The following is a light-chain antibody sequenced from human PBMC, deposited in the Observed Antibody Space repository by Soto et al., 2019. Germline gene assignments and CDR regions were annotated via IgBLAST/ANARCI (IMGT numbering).Light chain of an antibody. CDR3: GSWDSSLSAYV. Sequence: QSVLTQPPSVSGAPGQRVTISCTGTSSNIGAHFDVHWYQQLPGAAPKLLIYGNNNRPSGVPDRFSGSKSGTSATLGITGFQTGDEADYYCGSWDSSLSAYVFGTGTKLTVL. V-gene: IGLV1-40*01. CDR1: SSNIGAHFD. J-gene: IGLJ1*01. CDR2: GNN.